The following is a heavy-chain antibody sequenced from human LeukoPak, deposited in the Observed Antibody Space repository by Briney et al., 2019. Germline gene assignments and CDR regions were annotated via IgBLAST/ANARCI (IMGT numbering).Heavy chain of an antibody. CDR1: GFTLSSYA. CDR2: ISYDGSNK. CDR3: AKGGRTVRDAFDI. Sequence: GGSLRLSCAASGFTLSSYAMHWVRQAPGKGLEWVAVISYDGSNKYYADSVKGRFTISRGNSKNTLYLQMNSLRAEDTAVYYCAKGGRTVRDAFDIWGQGTMVTVSS. J-gene: IGHJ3*02. D-gene: IGHD3-16*01. V-gene: IGHV3-30-3*01.